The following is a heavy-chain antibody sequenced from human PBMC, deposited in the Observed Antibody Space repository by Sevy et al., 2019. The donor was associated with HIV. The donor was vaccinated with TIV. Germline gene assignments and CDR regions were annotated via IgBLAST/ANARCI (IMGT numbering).Heavy chain of an antibody. CDR1: GYTFTSYD. D-gene: IGHD3-3*01. Sequence: ASVKVSCKASGYTFTSYDINWVRQATGQGLEWMGWMNPNSGNTGYAQKFQGRVTMTRNTSISTAYMELSSLRSEDTAVYYCARVTMYYDFWSGYYTINYGMDVWGQGTTVTVSS. CDR2: MNPNSGNT. V-gene: IGHV1-8*01. J-gene: IGHJ6*02. CDR3: ARVTMYYDFWSGYYTINYGMDV.